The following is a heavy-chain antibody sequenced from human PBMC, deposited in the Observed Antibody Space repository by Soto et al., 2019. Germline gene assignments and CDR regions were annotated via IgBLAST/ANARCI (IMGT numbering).Heavy chain of an antibody. D-gene: IGHD3-10*01. CDR2: IIPILGIA. Sequence: QVQLVQSGAEVKKPGSSVKVSCKASGGTFSSYTISWVRQAPGQGLEWMGRIIPILGIANYAQKFQGRVRITENKSTSTANRERSSLRSEDTAVYYCARDGGFGELEVGQHYWGQGTLVTVSS. CDR1: GGTFSSYT. J-gene: IGHJ4*02. V-gene: IGHV1-69*08. CDR3: ARDGGFGELEVGQHY.